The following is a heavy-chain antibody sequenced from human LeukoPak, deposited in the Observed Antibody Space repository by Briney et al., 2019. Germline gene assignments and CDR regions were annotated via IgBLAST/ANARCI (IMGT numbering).Heavy chain of an antibody. CDR3: VKVIYSNYGYFDY. CDR2: ISGSGTTT. CDR1: GFTFSSYT. Sequence: PGGSLRLSCAASGFTFSSYTMHWVRQAPGKGLEWVSGISGSGTTTYYADSVKGRFTISRDNSKNTVYLQMNSLRAEDTAVYYCVKVIYSNYGYFDYWGQGTLVTVSS. V-gene: IGHV3-23*01. D-gene: IGHD4-11*01. J-gene: IGHJ4*02.